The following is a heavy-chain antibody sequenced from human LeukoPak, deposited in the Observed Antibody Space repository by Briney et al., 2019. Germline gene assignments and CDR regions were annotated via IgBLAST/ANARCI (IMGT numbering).Heavy chain of an antibody. CDR3: ARGGSSGWIFDY. CDR1: GGSISGYY. V-gene: IGHV4-59*01. D-gene: IGHD6-19*01. CDR2: IHYSGTT. Sequence: PSETLSLTCSVSGGSISGYYWSWIRQSPGKGLEWIGYIHYSGTTNYNPSLQSRVTISVDTSKNQFSLKLSSVTAADTAVYYCARGGSSGWIFDYWGQGTLVTVSS. J-gene: IGHJ4*02.